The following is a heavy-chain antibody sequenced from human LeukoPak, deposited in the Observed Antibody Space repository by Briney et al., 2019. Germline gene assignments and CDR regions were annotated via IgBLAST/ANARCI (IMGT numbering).Heavy chain of an antibody. D-gene: IGHD2-15*01. J-gene: IGHJ3*02. CDR1: GFTFSSYS. CDR2: ISSSSSYI. CDR3: ASPGYCSGGSCYDAFDI. Sequence: PGGSLRLSCAASGFTFSSYSMNWVRQAPGKGLEWVSSISSSSSYIYYADSVKGRFTISRDNAKNSLYLQMNSLRAEDTAVYYCASPGYCSGGSCYDAFDIWGQGTMVTVSS. V-gene: IGHV3-21*01.